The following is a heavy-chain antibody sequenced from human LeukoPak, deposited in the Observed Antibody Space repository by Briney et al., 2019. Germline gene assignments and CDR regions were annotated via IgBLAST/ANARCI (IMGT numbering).Heavy chain of an antibody. CDR1: GFTFGDYA. Sequence: GGSLRLSCTASGFTFGDYAMSWVRQAPGKGLGWVCFISSKAYGGTTEYAASVEGRFTISRDDSKSIAYLQMNSLKTEDTAVYYCTRVVRQGYYGSGSYYIADYWGQGTLVTVSS. CDR2: ISSKAYGGTT. J-gene: IGHJ4*02. D-gene: IGHD3-10*01. V-gene: IGHV3-49*04. CDR3: TRVVRQGYYGSGSYYIADY.